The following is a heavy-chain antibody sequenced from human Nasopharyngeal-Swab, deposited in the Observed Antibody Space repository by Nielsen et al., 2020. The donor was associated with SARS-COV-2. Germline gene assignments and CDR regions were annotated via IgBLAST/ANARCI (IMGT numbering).Heavy chain of an antibody. Sequence: GESLKISCAASGFTFSSYAMSWVRQAPGKGLEWVSSFSGSGGTTYYTDAAKGRFTISRDNSKNTLYLQMNSLRAEDTAVYYCAKDLSYDSSGYYDYWGQGTLVTVSS. CDR2: FSGSGGTT. CDR1: GFTFSSYA. V-gene: IGHV3-23*01. D-gene: IGHD3-22*01. CDR3: AKDLSYDSSGYYDY. J-gene: IGHJ4*02.